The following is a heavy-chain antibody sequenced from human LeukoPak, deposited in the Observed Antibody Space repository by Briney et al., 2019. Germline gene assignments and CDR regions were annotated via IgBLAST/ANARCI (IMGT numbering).Heavy chain of an antibody. Sequence: VHPGGSLRLSCVPSGCSFSNYAMSWVRQAPGKGLEWVSSISGSGGSTHYADSVKGRSTIAGDKTKNTLYLQMNSLRAEDTAVYYCAKSSYYDASGYYREYYFDYWGQGTLVTVSS. CDR3: AKSSYYDASGYYREYYFDY. CDR2: ISGSGGST. J-gene: IGHJ4*02. CDR1: GCSFSNYA. D-gene: IGHD3-22*01. V-gene: IGHV3-23*01.